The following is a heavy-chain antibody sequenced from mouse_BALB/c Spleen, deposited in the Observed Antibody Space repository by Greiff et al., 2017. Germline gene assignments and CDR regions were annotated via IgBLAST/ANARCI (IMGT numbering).Heavy chain of an antibody. D-gene: IGHD1-1*02. CDR2: IYYSGTI. Sequence: VQLKESGPGLVKPSQTVSLTCTVTGISITTGNYSWSWIRQFPGNKLEWIGYIYYSGTITYNPSLTSRTTITRDTSKNQFFLEMNSLTAEDTATYYCARDMGDYAMDFWGQGTSVTVSS. J-gene: IGHJ4*01. CDR1: GISITTGNYS. V-gene: IGHV3-5*02. CDR3: ARDMGDYAMDF.